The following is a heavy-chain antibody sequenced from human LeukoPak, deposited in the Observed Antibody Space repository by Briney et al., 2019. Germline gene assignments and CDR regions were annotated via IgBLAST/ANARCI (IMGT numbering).Heavy chain of an antibody. D-gene: IGHD3-10*01. Sequence: SETLSLTCAVYGGSFSGYYWSWLRQPPGKGLEWIGEINHSGNTNYNPSLKSRVTISEDTSKNQFSLKLSSVTAADTAVYYCARGEGSGSYMSYFDYWGQGGLVTVSS. CDR3: ARGEGSGSYMSYFDY. V-gene: IGHV4-34*01. J-gene: IGHJ4*02. CDR2: INHSGNT. CDR1: GGSFSGYY.